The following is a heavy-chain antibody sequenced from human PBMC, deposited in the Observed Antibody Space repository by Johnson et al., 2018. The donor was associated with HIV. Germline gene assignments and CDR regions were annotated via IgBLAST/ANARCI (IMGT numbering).Heavy chain of an antibody. CDR1: GFTFGSYG. J-gene: IGHJ3*02. Sequence: QVQLVESGGGVVQPGRSLRLSCAASGFTFGSYGIHWVRQAPGKGLEWVAVISYDGSNKYYADSVKGRFTIFRDNSKNTLYLQMNSLRAEDTAVYYCAKAFEYSSSSMAFDIWGQGTMVTVSS. CDR3: AKAFEYSSSSMAFDI. V-gene: IGHV3-30*18. CDR2: ISYDGSNK. D-gene: IGHD6-6*01.